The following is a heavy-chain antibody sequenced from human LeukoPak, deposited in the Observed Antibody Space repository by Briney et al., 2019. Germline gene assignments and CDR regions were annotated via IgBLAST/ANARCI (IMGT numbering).Heavy chain of an antibody. J-gene: IGHJ4*02. CDR2: ISGSGGST. Sequence: PGGSLRLSCAASGFTFSSYAMSWVRQAPGKGLEWVSAISGSGGSTYYADSVKGRFTISRDNSKNTLYLQMNSLRAEDTAVYYCAKALRGYYCSGGSCYDGFDYWGQGTLVTVSS. V-gene: IGHV3-23*01. CDR3: AKALRGYYCSGGSCYDGFDY. D-gene: IGHD2-15*01. CDR1: GFTFSSYA.